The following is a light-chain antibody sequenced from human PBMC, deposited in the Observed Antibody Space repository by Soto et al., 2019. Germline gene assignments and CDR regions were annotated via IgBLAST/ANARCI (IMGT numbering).Light chain of an antibody. Sequence: QSVLTQPPSASGSPGQSVTISCTGTSSDIGGYDYVSWYQQHPGKAPKLIIYEVNKRPSGVPDRFSGSKSGNTASLTVSGLQAEDEADYYFSSYAGSNNLVFAGGTKVTVL. J-gene: IGLJ3*02. CDR3: SSYAGSNNLV. V-gene: IGLV2-8*01. CDR1: SSDIGGYDY. CDR2: EVN.